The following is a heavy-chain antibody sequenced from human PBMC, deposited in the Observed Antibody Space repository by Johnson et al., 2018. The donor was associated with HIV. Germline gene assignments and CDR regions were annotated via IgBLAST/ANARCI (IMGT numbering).Heavy chain of an antibody. CDR2: ISFDGTTI. CDR3: AKGHSSGYPKDAFDI. V-gene: IGHV3-30*19. CDR1: GFTFSSYG. D-gene: IGHD3-22*01. Sequence: QVQLVESGGGVVQPGRSLRLSCAASGFTFSSYGMHWVRQAPGKGLEWVAVISFDGTTIYYANSAEGRFTISRDNSKNTLYLQMNSLRTEDTAMYYCAKGHSSGYPKDAFDIWGRGTIVTVSS. J-gene: IGHJ3*02.